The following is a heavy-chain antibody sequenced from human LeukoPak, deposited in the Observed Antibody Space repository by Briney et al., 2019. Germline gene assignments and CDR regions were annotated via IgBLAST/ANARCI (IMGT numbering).Heavy chain of an antibody. J-gene: IGHJ6*02. CDR1: GGPFCGYY. CDR2: INHSGST. D-gene: IGHD2-2*01. CDR3: ARRPYCSSTSCSSRGGRRYYYGMDV. Sequence: SETLSLTFSVYGGPFCGYYWSWIRQPPGKGLEWIGEINHSGSTNYNPPRKSRVTISVDTTQNQYSLKLSSVTAADTAVYYCARRPYCSSTSCSSRGGRRYYYGMDVWGQGTTVTVSS. V-gene: IGHV4-34*01.